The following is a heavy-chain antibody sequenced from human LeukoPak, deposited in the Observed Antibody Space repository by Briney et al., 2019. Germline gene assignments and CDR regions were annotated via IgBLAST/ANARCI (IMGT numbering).Heavy chain of an antibody. CDR1: GGSINTASYS. D-gene: IGHD2-2*01. Sequence: PSETLSLTCTVSGGSINTASYSWTWIRQPAGKGLEWIGSIYYSGSTYYNPSLKSRVTISVDTSKNQFSLKLSSVTAADTAVYYCARGPCSSSGCYAEPPDYWGQGTLVTVSS. CDR2: IYYSGST. CDR3: ARGPCSSSGCYAEPPDY. J-gene: IGHJ4*02. V-gene: IGHV4-39*07.